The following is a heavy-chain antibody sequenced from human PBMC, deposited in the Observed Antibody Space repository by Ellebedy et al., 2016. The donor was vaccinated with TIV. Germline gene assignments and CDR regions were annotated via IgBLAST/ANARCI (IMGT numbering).Heavy chain of an antibody. CDR2: IIPMFGTA. CDR1: GGTFNNYA. J-gene: IGHJ6*03. Sequence: ASVKVSXXAPGGTFNNYAISWVRQAPGQGLEWMGEIIPMFGTANCAQKFQDRVTITADESTSTAYMEMSSLRSDDTAVYYCARVSCSGTDCPSPTYYYYMDVWGKGTSVTVSS. V-gene: IGHV1-69*13. CDR3: ARVSCSGTDCPSPTYYYYMDV. D-gene: IGHD2-15*01.